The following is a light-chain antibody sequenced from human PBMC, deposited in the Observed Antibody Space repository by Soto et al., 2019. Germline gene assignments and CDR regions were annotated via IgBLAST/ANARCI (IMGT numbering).Light chain of an antibody. CDR1: QDISYY. Sequence: DIQMTQSPSSLSPSVGDRITITCQASQDISYYVNWYQQKPGRAPRLLIYDASKLHTEVPSKVSGREAGTQFPLTIGNVQPEDFATYHCQRYGALPYPFGQGSKL. J-gene: IGKJ2*01. CDR2: DAS. V-gene: IGKV1-33*01. CDR3: QRYGALPYP.